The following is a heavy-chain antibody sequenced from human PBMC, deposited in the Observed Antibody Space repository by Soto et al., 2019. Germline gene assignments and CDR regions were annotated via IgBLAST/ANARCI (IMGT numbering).Heavy chain of an antibody. D-gene: IGHD6-13*01. V-gene: IGHV1-18*04. CDR3: AREDEAAAENSYSGMDV. CDR1: GYTFTSYG. J-gene: IGHJ6*04. CDR2: ISAYNGNT. Sequence: ASVKVSCKASGYTFTSYGISWVRQAPGQGLEWMGWISAYNGNTNYAQKLQGRVTMTTDTSTSTAYMELRSLRSDDTAVYYCAREDEAAAENSYSGMDVWGKGTRVTVP.